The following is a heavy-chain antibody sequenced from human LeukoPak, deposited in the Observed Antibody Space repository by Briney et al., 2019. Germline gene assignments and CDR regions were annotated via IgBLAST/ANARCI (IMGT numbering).Heavy chain of an antibody. V-gene: IGHV4-34*01. Sequence: KSSETLSLTCAVYGGSFSGYYWSWIRQPPGKGLEWIGEINHSGSTNYNPSLKSRVTISVDTSKNQFSLKLSSVTAADTAVYYCARVFRPSLTVFIIRGAFDIWGQGTMVTVSS. CDR1: GGSFSGYY. CDR2: INHSGST. D-gene: IGHD3-3*01. J-gene: IGHJ3*02. CDR3: ARVFRPSLTVFIIRGAFDI.